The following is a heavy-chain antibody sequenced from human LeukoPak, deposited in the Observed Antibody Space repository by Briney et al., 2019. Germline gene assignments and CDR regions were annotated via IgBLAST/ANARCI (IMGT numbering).Heavy chain of an antibody. D-gene: IGHD3-22*01. J-gene: IGHJ4*02. V-gene: IGHV1-69*02. Sequence: ASVKVSCKASGGTFSGYTISWVRQAPGQGLEWMGRIIPILGIANYAQKFQGRVTITADKSTSTAYMELSSLRSEDTAVYYCATEPNYYDSSMDYWGQGTLVTVSS. CDR3: ATEPNYYDSSMDY. CDR1: GGTFSGYT. CDR2: IIPILGIA.